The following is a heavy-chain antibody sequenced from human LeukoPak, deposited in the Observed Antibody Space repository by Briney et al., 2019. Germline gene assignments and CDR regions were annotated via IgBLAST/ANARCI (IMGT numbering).Heavy chain of an antibody. V-gene: IGHV3-7*04. CDR3: TRVGYIDEGIDY. J-gene: IGHJ4*02. Sequence: GGSLRLSCAASGFTFSNYWMAWVRQAPGKGPEWVANINLDGSQKYYVDSVKGRFTISRDNAENSLYLQMNSLRAEDTAIYYCTRVGYIDEGIDYWGQGTLVTVSS. D-gene: IGHD5-24*01. CDR2: INLDGSQK. CDR1: GFTFSNYW.